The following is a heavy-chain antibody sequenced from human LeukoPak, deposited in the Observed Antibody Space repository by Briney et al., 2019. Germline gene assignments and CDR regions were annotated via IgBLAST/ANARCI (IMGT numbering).Heavy chain of an antibody. CDR2: INPTGGRT. CDR3: AKDKNEVVGIFDY. CDR1: GFTFSSSG. V-gene: IGHV3-23*01. D-gene: IGHD2-15*01. J-gene: IGHJ4*02. Sequence: GGSLRLSCAASGFTFSSSGMSWVRQAPGKGLEWVSGINPTGGRTYYADSVKGRFTISRDNSKNTLYLQMNSLRAEDTALYYCAKDKNEVVGIFDYWGQGTLVTVSS.